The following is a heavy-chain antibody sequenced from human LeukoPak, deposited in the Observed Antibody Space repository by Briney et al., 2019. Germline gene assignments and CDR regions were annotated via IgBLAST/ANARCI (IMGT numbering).Heavy chain of an antibody. CDR1: GYSFTSYW. CDR2: IYPGDSDT. V-gene: IGHV5-51*01. Sequence: GESLKISCKGPGYSFTSYWIGWVRQMPGKGLEWIGIIYPGDSDTRYSPSFQGQVTISADKSTSTAYLQWSSLKASDTAMYYCARFYDYVWGSYRSHNYFDYWGQGTLVTVSS. J-gene: IGHJ4*02. CDR3: ARFYDYVWGSYRSHNYFDY. D-gene: IGHD3-16*02.